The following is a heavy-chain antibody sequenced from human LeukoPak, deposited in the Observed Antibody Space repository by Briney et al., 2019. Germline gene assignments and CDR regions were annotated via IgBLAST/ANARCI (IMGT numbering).Heavy chain of an antibody. D-gene: IGHD3-16*01. Sequence: ASVNLSCKASGYTFTSYGISWVRHPPAQGLERMGWISAYNGKTNYAQKPQSRVTMTTDTSRSTAYMQLRGLRSDDTTVFYGAGDLGAMAFGYWGKETLVTVS. V-gene: IGHV1-18*01. CDR2: ISAYNGKT. CDR3: AGDLGAMAFGY. J-gene: IGHJ4*02. CDR1: GYTFTSYG.